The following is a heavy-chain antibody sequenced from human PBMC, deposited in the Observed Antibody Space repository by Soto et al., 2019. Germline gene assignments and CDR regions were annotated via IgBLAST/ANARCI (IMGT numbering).Heavy chain of an antibody. D-gene: IGHD2-15*01. CDR1: GFTFDDYA. CDR2: ISWNSGSI. V-gene: IGHV3-9*01. Sequence: EVQLVESGGGLVQPGRSLRLSCAASGFTFDDYAMHWVRQAPGKGLEWVSGISWNSGSIGYAGSVKGRFTISRDNAKNSLYLQMNSLRAEDTALYYCAKGYCSGGSCYVRDAFDIWGQGTMVTVSS. J-gene: IGHJ3*02. CDR3: AKGYCSGGSCYVRDAFDI.